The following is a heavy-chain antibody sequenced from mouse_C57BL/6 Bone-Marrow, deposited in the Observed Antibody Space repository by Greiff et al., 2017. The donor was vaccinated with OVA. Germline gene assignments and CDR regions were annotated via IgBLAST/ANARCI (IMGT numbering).Heavy chain of an antibody. Sequence: QVQLKQPGAELVRPGSSVKLSCKASGYTFTSYWMHWVKQRPIQGLEWIGNIDPSDSETHYNQKFKDKATLTVDKSSSTAYMQLSSLTSEDSAVYYCARKPLADGYSGGFAYWGQGTLVTVSA. CDR2: IDPSDSET. V-gene: IGHV1-52*01. J-gene: IGHJ3*01. CDR3: ARKPLADGYSGGFAY. D-gene: IGHD2-3*01. CDR1: GYTFTSYW.